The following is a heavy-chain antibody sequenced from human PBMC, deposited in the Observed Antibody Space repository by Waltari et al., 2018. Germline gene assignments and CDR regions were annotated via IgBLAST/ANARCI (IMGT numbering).Heavy chain of an antibody. CDR1: GYSISSGYY. Sequence: QVQLQESGPGLVKPSETLSLTCAVSGYSISSGYYWGWIRQPPGKGLEWIGSIYHSGSTYYTPSLKRRVTISVDTSKNQSSLKLSSVTAADTAVYYCARHIYSSGWSFDPWGQGTLVTVSS. CDR2: IYHSGST. V-gene: IGHV4-38-2*01. J-gene: IGHJ5*02. D-gene: IGHD6-19*01. CDR3: ARHIYSSGWSFDP.